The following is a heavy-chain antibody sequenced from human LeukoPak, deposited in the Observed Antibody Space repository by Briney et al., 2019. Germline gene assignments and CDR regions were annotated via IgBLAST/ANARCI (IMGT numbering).Heavy chain of an antibody. D-gene: IGHD6-6*01. CDR1: GFTFRSYA. CDR3: ARTGAARNFDY. CDR2: INSDGSST. Sequence: GGSLRLSCADTGFTFRSYAMSWVHPAPGKGLLWVSRINSDGSSTTYADSVKGRFTISRDNAKNTLYLQMNSLRAEDTAVYYCARTGAARNFDYWGQGTLVTVSS. J-gene: IGHJ4*02. V-gene: IGHV3-74*01.